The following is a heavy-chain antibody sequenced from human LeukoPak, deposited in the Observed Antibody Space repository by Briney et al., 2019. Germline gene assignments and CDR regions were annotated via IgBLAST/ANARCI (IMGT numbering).Heavy chain of an antibody. Sequence: SETLSLTCTVSGGSISSYYWSWTRQPPGKGLEWIGYIYYSGSTNYNPSLKSRVTISVDTSKNQFSLKLSSVTAADTAVYYCARGPYCSSTSCYRAIRWFDPWGQGTLVTVSS. J-gene: IGHJ5*02. CDR1: GGSISSYY. CDR3: ARGPYCSSTSCYRAIRWFDP. V-gene: IGHV4-59*01. CDR2: IYYSGST. D-gene: IGHD2-2*02.